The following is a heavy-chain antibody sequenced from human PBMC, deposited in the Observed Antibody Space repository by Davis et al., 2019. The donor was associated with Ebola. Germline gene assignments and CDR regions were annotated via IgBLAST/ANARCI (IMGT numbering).Heavy chain of an antibody. CDR3: ARDLPYYGDYSFDI. V-gene: IGHV1-69*13. CDR2: IIPIFGTA. Sequence: SVKVSCKASGGTFSSYAISWVRQAPGQGLEWMGGIIPIFGTANYAQKFQGRVTITADESMSTAYMELSSLRSEDTAVYYCARDLPYYGDYSFDIWGQGTMVTVSS. D-gene: IGHD4-17*01. CDR1: GGTFSSYA. J-gene: IGHJ3*02.